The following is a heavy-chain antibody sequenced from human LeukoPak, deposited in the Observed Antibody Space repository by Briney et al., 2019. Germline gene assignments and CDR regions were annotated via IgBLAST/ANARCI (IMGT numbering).Heavy chain of an antibody. CDR2: ISYDGTNK. V-gene: IGHV3-30*03. D-gene: IGHD1-7*01. CDR1: GFTFSNYA. Sequence: GGSLRLSCAASGFTFSNYAIHWIRQGPGKGLKWVAIISYDGTNKYYADSVKGRFSISRDNSKNTLYLQMNSLRPEDTAVYYCASELELSYYYYYGMDVWGQGTTVTVSS. J-gene: IGHJ6*02. CDR3: ASELELSYYYYYGMDV.